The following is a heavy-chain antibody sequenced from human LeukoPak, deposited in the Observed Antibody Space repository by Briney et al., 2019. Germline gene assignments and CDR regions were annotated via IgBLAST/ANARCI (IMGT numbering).Heavy chain of an antibody. D-gene: IGHD3-3*01. J-gene: IGHJ4*02. CDR2: ISGSGGST. V-gene: IGHV3-23*01. CDR3: AKVRRGDFWSGYYFLNSYYFDY. CDR1: GFTFSSYA. Sequence: PGGSLRLSCAASGFTFSSYAMSWVRQAPGKGLEWVSAISGSGGSTYYADSVKGRFTISRDNSKNTLYLQMNSLRAEDTAVYYCAKVRRGDFWSGYYFLNSYYFDYWGQGTLVTVSS.